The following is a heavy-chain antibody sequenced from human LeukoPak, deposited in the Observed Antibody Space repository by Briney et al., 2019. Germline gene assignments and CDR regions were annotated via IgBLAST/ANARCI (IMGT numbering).Heavy chain of an antibody. Sequence: GGSLRLSCAASGFTFSSYAMSWVRPAPGKGLEWVSAISGSGGSTYYADSVKGRFTISRDNSKNTLYLQMNSLRAEDTAVYYCAKLGGSYLSFDYWGQGTLVTVSS. CDR1: GFTFSSYA. CDR3: AKLGGSYLSFDY. CDR2: ISGSGGST. J-gene: IGHJ4*02. D-gene: IGHD1-26*01. V-gene: IGHV3-23*01.